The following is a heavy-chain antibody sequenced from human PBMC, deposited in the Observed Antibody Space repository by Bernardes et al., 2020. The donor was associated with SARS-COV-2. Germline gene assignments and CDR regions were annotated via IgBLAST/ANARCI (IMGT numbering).Heavy chain of an antibody. CDR1: GFTFSSYS. CDR3: ARASLYSYGHYYFDY. Sequence: GGSLRLSCAASGFTFSSYSMNWVRQAPGKGLEWVSSISSSSSYIYYADSVKGRFTISRDNAKNSLYLQMNSLRAEDTAVYYCARASLYSYGHYYFDYWGQGTLVTVSS. J-gene: IGHJ4*02. D-gene: IGHD5-18*01. V-gene: IGHV3-21*01. CDR2: ISSSSSYI.